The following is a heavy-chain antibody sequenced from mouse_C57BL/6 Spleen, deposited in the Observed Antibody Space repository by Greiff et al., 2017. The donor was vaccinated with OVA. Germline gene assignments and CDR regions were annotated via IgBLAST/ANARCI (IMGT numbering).Heavy chain of an antibody. J-gene: IGHJ3*01. CDR2: IYPGEGDT. CDR3: ARVGSSGSAWFAY. CDR1: GYAFSSSW. D-gene: IGHD3-2*02. V-gene: IGHV1-82*01. Sequence: QVQLKQSGPELVKPGASVKISCKASGYAFSSSWMNWVKQRPGKGLEWIGRIYPGEGDTNYNGKFKGKATLTADKSSSTAYMQLSSLTSEDSAVYFCARVGSSGSAWFAYWGQGTLVTVSA.